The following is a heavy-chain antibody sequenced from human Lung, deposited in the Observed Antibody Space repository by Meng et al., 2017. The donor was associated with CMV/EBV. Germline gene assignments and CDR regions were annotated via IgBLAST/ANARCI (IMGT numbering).Heavy chain of an antibody. D-gene: IGHD4/OR15-4a*01. CDR2: NSAYNGNT. V-gene: IGHV1-18*01. J-gene: IGHJ6*02. Sequence: ASXXVSXKASGYTFTSYGISWVRQAPGQGLEWMGWNSAYNGNTNYAQKFQGRVTMTTDASTSTAYMELRSLRSDDTAMYFCARADYLLVHYYYYGMDVWGQGTXVNGAS. CDR3: ARADYLLVHYYYYGMDV. CDR1: GYTFTSYG.